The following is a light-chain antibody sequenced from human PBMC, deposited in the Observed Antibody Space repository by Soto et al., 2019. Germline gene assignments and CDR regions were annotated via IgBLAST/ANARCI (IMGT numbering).Light chain of an antibody. Sequence: DIQMTQSPSSLSASVGDRVTITCRASQGISNYLAWSQQKPGKDPKLLIYAASTLQSRVPSRFSGSGSGTDFTLTISSLQPEDAATSYCQKYNSARLTFGGGTKVQIK. J-gene: IGKJ4*02. CDR3: QKYNSARLT. V-gene: IGKV1-27*01. CDR2: AAS. CDR1: QGISNY.